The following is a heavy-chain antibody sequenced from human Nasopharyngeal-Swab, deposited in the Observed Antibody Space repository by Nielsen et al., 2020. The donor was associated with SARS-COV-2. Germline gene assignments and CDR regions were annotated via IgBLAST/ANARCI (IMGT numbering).Heavy chain of an antibody. J-gene: IGHJ4*02. V-gene: IGHV3-30*03. D-gene: IGHD6-19*01. Sequence: GGSLRLSCAASGFTFSSYGMHWVRRAPGKGLEWVAVISYDGSNKYYADSVKGRFTISRDNSKNTLYLQMNSLRVEDTAVYYCARSPEWLVFDYWGQGTLVTVSS. CDR1: GFTFSSYG. CDR3: ARSPEWLVFDY. CDR2: ISYDGSNK.